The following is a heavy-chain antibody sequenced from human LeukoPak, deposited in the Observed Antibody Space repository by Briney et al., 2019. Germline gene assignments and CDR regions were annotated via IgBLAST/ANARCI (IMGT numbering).Heavy chain of an antibody. J-gene: IGHJ5*02. CDR1: GFAFSSNW. CDR2: IKEDGSEK. D-gene: IGHD2-15*01. V-gene: IGHV3-7*01. CDR3: ASYRIGCCSGDTCYADWFDP. Sequence: PGGSLRLSCAASGFAFSSNWMSWVRQAPGKGLEWVANIKEDGSEKYYVDSVKGRFTISRDNAKNSLYLQMNNLRAEDTAVYYCASYRIGCCSGDTCYADWFDPWGQGTLVTVSS.